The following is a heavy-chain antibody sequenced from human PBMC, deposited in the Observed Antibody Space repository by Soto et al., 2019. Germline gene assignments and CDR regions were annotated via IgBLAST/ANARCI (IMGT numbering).Heavy chain of an antibody. V-gene: IGHV4-59*01. Sequence: SETLSLTCTVSGDSLDYYYWSWIRQPPGKGLEWIGDVSDSGRTNYNPSLRSRVTISVDTSKNQFSLKLNSVTAADTAVYYCARDSTTWFPYYGIDVWGQGTTATVSS. CDR2: VSDSGRT. CDR3: ARDSTTWFPYYGIDV. CDR1: GDSLDYYY. D-gene: IGHD2-2*01. J-gene: IGHJ6*02.